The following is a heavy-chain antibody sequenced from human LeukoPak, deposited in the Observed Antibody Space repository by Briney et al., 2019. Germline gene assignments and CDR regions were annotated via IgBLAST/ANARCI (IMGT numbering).Heavy chain of an antibody. CDR1: EFAFSSYA. CDR2: INSNSDTV. V-gene: IGHV3-48*04. D-gene: IGHD2-2*01. CDR3: ARDTRGESDY. Sequence: PGGSLRLSCAASEFAFSSYAMSWVRQAPGKGLEWISYINSNSDTVHYSNSVEGRFTISRDNAKNYLYLQMNSLRAEDTAMYYCARDTRGESDYWGHGTLVTVSS. J-gene: IGHJ4*01.